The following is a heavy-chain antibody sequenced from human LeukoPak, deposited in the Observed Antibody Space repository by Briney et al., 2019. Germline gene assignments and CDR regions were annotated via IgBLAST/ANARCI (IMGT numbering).Heavy chain of an antibody. CDR3: AQGDQAFDI. Sequence: SQTLSLTCAISGDSVSSNSAAWNWIRQSPSRGLEWLGRTYYKSKWHNNYAVSVKSRITINADTSKNQFSLHLNSVTPEDTAVYYCAQGDQAFDIWGQGTMVTVSS. D-gene: IGHD3-16*01. CDR2: TYYKSKWHN. J-gene: IGHJ3*02. CDR1: GDSVSSNSAA. V-gene: IGHV6-1*01.